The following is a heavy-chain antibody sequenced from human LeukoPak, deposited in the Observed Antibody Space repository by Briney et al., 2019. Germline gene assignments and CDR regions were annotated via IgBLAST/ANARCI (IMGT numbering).Heavy chain of an antibody. J-gene: IGHJ4*02. D-gene: IGHD2-8*01. V-gene: IGHV3-23*01. CDR2: ISGSGGST. CDR3: ARGALHMYYLDN. CDR1: GFTFSSYA. Sequence: GGSLRLSCAASGFTFSSYAVSWVRQAPGKGLEWVSAISGSGGSTYYADSVKGRFTISRDNSKNTLYLQMNSLRAEDTAVYYCARGALHMYYLDNWGQGTLVTVSS.